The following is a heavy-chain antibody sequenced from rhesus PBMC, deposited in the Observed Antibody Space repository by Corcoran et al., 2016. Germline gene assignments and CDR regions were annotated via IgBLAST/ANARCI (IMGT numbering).Heavy chain of an antibody. CDR2: IKRKADGETA. D-gene: IGHD3-22*01. CDR3: TVLTGVFDY. J-gene: IGHJ4*01. Sequence: EVQLVESGGGLVQPGGSLRLSCEASGCTLSNSWMSWVRQAPGKGLEWVAGIKRKADGETADYAASVKGRFTISRDDSKNTLYLQMNSLKTEDTAVYYCTVLTGVFDYWGQGVLVTVSS. CDR1: GCTLSNSW. V-gene: IGHV3-30*02.